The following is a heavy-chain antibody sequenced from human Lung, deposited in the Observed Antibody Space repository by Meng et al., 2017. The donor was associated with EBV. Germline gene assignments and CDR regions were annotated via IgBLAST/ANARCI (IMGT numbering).Heavy chain of an antibody. J-gene: IGHJ5*02. V-gene: IGHV4-31*03. Sequence: QVKLQESGPGLVEPSQTLSLTCTVSGGSISSGGYYWSWIRQHPGKGLEWIGYIYYSGSTYYNPSLKSRVTISVDTSKNQFSLNLTFVTAADTAVYYCATTTVRGVNWIDPWGQGTLVTVSS. CDR3: ATTTVRGVNWIDP. CDR1: GGSISSGGYY. D-gene: IGHD3-10*01. CDR2: IYYSGST.